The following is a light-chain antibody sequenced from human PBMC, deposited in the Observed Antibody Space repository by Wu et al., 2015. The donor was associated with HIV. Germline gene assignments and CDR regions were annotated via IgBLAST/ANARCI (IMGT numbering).Light chain of an antibody. CDR1: QSVSSN. J-gene: IGKJ5*01. Sequence: IVLTQSPATLSVSPGERATLSCRASQSVSSNLAWYQQKPGQAPRLLIYGASTRATGLPARFSGSGSGTDFILTISRLEPEDFAVYYCQQYGTSPITFGQGTRLEIK. CDR3: QQYGTSPIT. CDR2: GAS. V-gene: IGKV3-15*01.